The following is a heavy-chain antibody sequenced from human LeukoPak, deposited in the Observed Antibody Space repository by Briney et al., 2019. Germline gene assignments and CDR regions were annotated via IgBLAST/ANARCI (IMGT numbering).Heavy chain of an antibody. Sequence: PGRSLRLSCAASGFTFSSYAMHWVRQAPGKGLEWVAVISYDGSNKYYADSVKGRFTISRDNSKNTLYLQMNSLRAEDTAVYYCARDPGRTAIWGQGTLVTVSS. CDR1: GFTFSSYA. CDR2: ISYDGSNK. D-gene: IGHD3-3*01. J-gene: IGHJ4*02. CDR3: ARDPGRTAI. V-gene: IGHV3-30*01.